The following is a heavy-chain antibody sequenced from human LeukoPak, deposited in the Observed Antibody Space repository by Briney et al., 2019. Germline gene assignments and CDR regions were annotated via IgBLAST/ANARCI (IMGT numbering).Heavy chain of an antibody. CDR1: GFTFSSYE. Sequence: GVSLRLSCAASGFTFSSYEMNWVRQAPGKGLEWVSYISSSGSTIYYADSVKGRFTISRDNAKNSLYLQMNSLRAEDTAVYYCAELGITMIGGVWGKGTTVTISS. J-gene: IGHJ6*04. D-gene: IGHD3-10*02. CDR3: AELGITMIGGV. V-gene: IGHV3-48*03. CDR2: ISSSGSTI.